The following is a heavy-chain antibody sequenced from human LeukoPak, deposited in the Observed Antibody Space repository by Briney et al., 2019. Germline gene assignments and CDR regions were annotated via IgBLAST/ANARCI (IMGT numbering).Heavy chain of an antibody. CDR1: RFTFSNFA. CDR2: INDGGGNT. V-gene: IGHV3-23*01. D-gene: IGHD6-13*01. J-gene: IGHJ4*02. CDR3: AKLIHPYTSSWYPFDS. Sequence: GGSLRLSCAASRFTFSNFALIWVRQAPGKGLEWVSIINDGGGNTYYADSVKGRFTISRDNSKNTLYLQMNSLRAEDTAIYYCAKLIHPYTSSWYPFDSWGQGTLVTVSS.